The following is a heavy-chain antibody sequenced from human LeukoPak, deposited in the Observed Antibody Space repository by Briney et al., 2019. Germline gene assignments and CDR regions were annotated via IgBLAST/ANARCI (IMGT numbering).Heavy chain of an antibody. CDR1: GGSINSYY. D-gene: IGHD4-17*01. CDR3: ARDPYGVEGKNYFDY. V-gene: IGHV4-59*12. CDR2: IYYSGST. Sequence: PSETLSLTCTVSGGSINSYYWSWIRQPPGKGLEWIGYIYYSGSTNYNPSLKSRVTISVDTSKNQFSLRLSSVTAADTAVYYCARDPYGVEGKNYFDYWGQGTLVTVSS. J-gene: IGHJ4*02.